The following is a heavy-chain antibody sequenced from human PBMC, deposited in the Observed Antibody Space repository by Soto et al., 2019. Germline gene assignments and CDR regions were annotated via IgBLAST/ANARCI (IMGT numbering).Heavy chain of an antibody. CDR3: ANIASHEDLTRESWSAFYI. Sequence: SETLSLTCTVSGGYISSGYFWSWIRQRPGKGLEWIGNIYYSGGTYSNPSLESRVVMSVDTSKNEFTLKVNSVTAADTAMYYCANIASHEDLTRESWSAFYIWGQGILVSLSS. D-gene: IGHD2-15*01. J-gene: IGHJ4*02. V-gene: IGHV4-31*03. CDR2: IYYSGGT. CDR1: GGYISSGYF.